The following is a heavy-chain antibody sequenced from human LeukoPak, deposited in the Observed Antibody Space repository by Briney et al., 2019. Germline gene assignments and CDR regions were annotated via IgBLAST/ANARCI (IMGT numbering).Heavy chain of an antibody. J-gene: IGHJ2*01. D-gene: IGHD3-10*01. CDR1: GFMFDDHA. V-gene: IGHV3-9*01. CDR3: ARARSRSVRGTIPGWAWNLDL. CDR2: IGWNTGSF. Sequence: GGSLRLSCAAYGFMFDDHAMHWVRQAPGKGLEWVSGIGWNTGSFDYVDSVKGRFTVSRDNVKKSLYLQMNSLTSEDTALYYCARARSRSVRGTIPGWAWNLDLWGRGTLVTVSS.